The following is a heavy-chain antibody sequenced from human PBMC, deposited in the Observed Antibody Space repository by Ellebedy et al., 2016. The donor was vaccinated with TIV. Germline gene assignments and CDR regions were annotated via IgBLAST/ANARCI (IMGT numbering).Heavy chain of an antibody. CDR2: LRQDGDAK. D-gene: IGHD4-17*01. J-gene: IGHJ5*02. CDR3: ARRGSYGDYAVQVNPWFDP. V-gene: IGHV3-7*01. CDR1: GFSFRSYW. Sequence: PGGSLRLSCIASGFSFRSYWMSWVRQAPGKGLEWVANLRQDGDAKYYVDSVKGRFTISRDNAKNSLYLQMNGLRAEDTAVYYCARRGSYGDYAVQVNPWFDPWGQGTLVTVSS.